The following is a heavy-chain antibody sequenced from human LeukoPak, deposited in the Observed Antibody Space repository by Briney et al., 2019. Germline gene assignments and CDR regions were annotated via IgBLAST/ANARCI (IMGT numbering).Heavy chain of an antibody. D-gene: IGHD2-2*02. CDR2: INPNSGGT. J-gene: IGHJ4*02. CDR3: ASHCSSTSCYNY. V-gene: IGHV1-2*02. CDR1: GYTLTDYY. Sequence: ASVKVSCKASGYTLTDYYIHWVRQAPGQGLEWMGWINPNSGGTNYAQKFQGRVTMTRDTSISTAYMELSRLRSDDTAVYYCASHCSSTSCYNYWGQGTLVTASS.